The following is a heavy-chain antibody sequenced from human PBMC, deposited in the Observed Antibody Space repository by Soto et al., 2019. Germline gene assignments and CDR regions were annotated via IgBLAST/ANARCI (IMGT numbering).Heavy chain of an antibody. CDR3: ARTHSSSWSPFDY. D-gene: IGHD6-13*01. V-gene: IGHV4-34*01. Sequence: QVQLQQWGAGLLKPSETLSLTCAVYGGSFSGYYWSWIRQPPGKGLEWIGEINHSGSTNYNPSLKSRVAISLDTSKNQFSLKLSSVTAADTAVYYCARTHSSSWSPFDYWGQGTLVTVSS. CDR1: GGSFSGYY. CDR2: INHSGST. J-gene: IGHJ4*02.